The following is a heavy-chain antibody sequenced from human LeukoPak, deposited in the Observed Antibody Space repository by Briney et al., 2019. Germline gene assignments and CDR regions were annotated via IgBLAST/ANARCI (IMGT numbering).Heavy chain of an antibody. Sequence: ASVKVSCKASGYTFTDYYIHWVRQAPGQGLEWMGGIIPIFGTANYAQKFQGRVTITADESTSTAYMELSSLRSEDTAVYYCARGDITMVRGVTEHYYYYYMDVWGKGTTVTISS. V-gene: IGHV1-69*13. CDR2: IIPIFGTA. CDR3: ARGDITMVRGVTEHYYYYYMDV. D-gene: IGHD3-10*01. CDR1: GYTFTDYY. J-gene: IGHJ6*03.